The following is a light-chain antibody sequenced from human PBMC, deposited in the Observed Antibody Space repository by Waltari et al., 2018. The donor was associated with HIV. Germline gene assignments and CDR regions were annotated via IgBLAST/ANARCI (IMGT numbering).Light chain of an antibody. V-gene: IGLV3-25*03. CDR2: QDT. CDR1: ALPDQF. J-gene: IGLJ3*02. Sequence: SYDVPQPSSVSVSPGQTASITCSGYALPDQFVYWYQQKPGQAPVLVIYQDTQRPSGIPERFSGSSSGIVATLTIRGVRTEDEADYHCQSADLSGTYWVFGGGTKLTVL. CDR3: QSADLSGTYWV.